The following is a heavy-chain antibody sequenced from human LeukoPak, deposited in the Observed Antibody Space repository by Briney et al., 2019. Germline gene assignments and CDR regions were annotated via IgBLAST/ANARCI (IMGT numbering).Heavy chain of an antibody. CDR1: GFTFDDYA. CDR3: ARRNSGTWWSFDS. Sequence: GRSLRLSCAASGFTFDDYAMHWVRQAPGKGLEWVSGISWNSGSIGYADSVKGRFTISRDNAKASLFLQMNSLSSEDTAVYYCARRNSGTWWSFDSWGQGTLVTVSS. CDR2: ISWNSGSI. J-gene: IGHJ4*02. V-gene: IGHV3-9*01. D-gene: IGHD2-15*01.